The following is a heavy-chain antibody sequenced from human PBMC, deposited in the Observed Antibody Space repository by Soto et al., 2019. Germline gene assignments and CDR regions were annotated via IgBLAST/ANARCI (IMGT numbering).Heavy chain of an antibody. J-gene: IGHJ5*02. CDR3: AKDIVVVVAATDYNGFDP. D-gene: IGHD2-15*01. V-gene: IGHV3-23*01. CDR2: ISGSGGST. Sequence: GGSLRLSCAASGFTFSSYAMSWVRQAPGKGLEWVSAISGSGGSTYYADSVKGRFTISRDNSKDTLYLQMNSLRAEDTAVYYCAKDIVVVVAATDYNGFDPWGQGTLVTVSS. CDR1: GFTFSSYA.